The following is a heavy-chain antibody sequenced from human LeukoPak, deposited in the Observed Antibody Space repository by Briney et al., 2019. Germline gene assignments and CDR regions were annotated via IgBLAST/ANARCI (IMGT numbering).Heavy chain of an antibody. CDR3: ARDSYNWNYEGTFDY. CDR2: IYYSGST. Sequence: PSETLSLTCTVSGGSISSYYWSWIRQPPGKGLEWIGYIYYSGSTNYNPSLKSRVTISVDTSKNQFSLKLSSVTAADTAVYYCARDSYNWNYEGTFDYWGQGTLVTVSS. CDR1: GGSISSYY. D-gene: IGHD1-1*01. V-gene: IGHV4-59*01. J-gene: IGHJ4*02.